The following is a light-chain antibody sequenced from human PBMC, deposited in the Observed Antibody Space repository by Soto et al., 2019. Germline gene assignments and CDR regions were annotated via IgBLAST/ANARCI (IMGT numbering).Light chain of an antibody. Sequence: EIVLTQSPGTLSLSPGERATLSCRASQSVDNNYLAWYQEKPGQAPRLLIYAASSRATGIPDRFSGSGSGTDFPLTISRLEPEDFAVYYCQSYGGSPLFTFGPGTTVAIK. CDR3: QSYGGSPLFT. J-gene: IGKJ3*01. V-gene: IGKV3-20*01. CDR2: AAS. CDR1: QSVDNNY.